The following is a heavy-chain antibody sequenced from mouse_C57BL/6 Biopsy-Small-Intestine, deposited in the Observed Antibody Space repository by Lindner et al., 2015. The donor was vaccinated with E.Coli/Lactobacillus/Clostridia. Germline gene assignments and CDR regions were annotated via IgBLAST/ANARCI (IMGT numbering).Heavy chain of an antibody. CDR3: ASARGDGSFAY. V-gene: IGHV2-6*01. CDR2: IWTNGRT. D-gene: IGHD2-3*01. J-gene: IGHJ3*01. Sequence: VQLQESGPGLVAPSQSLSITCTVSGFSLTSFGIDWVRQSPGKGLEWLGVIWTNGRTNYNSALQSRLSISKDNSRGQVFLKMDSLQTVDTAMYYCASARGDGSFAYWGQGTLVTVSA. CDR1: GFSLTSFG.